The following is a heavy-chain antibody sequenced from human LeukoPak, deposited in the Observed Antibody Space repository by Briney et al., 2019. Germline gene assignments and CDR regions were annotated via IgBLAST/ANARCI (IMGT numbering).Heavy chain of an antibody. D-gene: IGHD6-19*01. V-gene: IGHV1-69*13. CDR1: GGTFISYA. Sequence: SVKVSCKASGGTFISYAISWVRQAPGQGLEWMGGIIPIFGTANYAQKFQGRVTITADESTSTAYMELSSLRSEDTAVYYCARAGATKTYSSGWYTYFDYWGQGTLVTVSS. J-gene: IGHJ4*02. CDR3: ARAGATKTYSSGWYTYFDY. CDR2: IIPIFGTA.